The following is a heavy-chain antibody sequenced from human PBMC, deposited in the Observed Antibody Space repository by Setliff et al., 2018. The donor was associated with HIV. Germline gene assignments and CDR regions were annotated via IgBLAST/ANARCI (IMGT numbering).Heavy chain of an antibody. CDR3: ARLGRPYSGQGWFDP. Sequence: NPSETLSLTCSVSGDSIFTSTYYWGWIRQPPGKRLEWIGSIYYSGNTHYNPSLKSRVTISVDTSKNQFFLNLSSVTATDSAVYYCARLGRPYSGQGWFDPWGQGTLVTVSS. CDR2: IYYSGNT. J-gene: IGHJ5*02. V-gene: IGHV4-39*01. D-gene: IGHD5-12*01. CDR1: GDSIFTSTYY.